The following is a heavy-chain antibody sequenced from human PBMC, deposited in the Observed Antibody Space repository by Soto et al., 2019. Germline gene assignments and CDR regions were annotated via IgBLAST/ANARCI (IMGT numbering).Heavy chain of an antibody. Sequence: GASVKVSCKASGGTFSSYAISWVRQAPGQGLEWMGGIIPIFGTANYAQKFQGRVTITADESTSTAYMELSSLRSEDTAVYYCARSVLGSSGYYYYGMDVWGQGTTVTVSS. CDR1: GGTFSSYA. CDR3: ARSVLGSSGYYYYGMDV. CDR2: IIPIFGTA. V-gene: IGHV1-69*13. D-gene: IGHD6-19*01. J-gene: IGHJ6*02.